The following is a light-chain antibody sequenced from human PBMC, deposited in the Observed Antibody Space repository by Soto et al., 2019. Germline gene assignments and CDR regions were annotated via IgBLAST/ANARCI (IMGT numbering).Light chain of an antibody. CDR3: AAWDDSLNGPF. V-gene: IGLV1-44*01. Sequence: QSVLTQPPSASGTPGQRVTIYRAGSNSNIGSNTVEWYQQVPGKAPKLLISSNNQRPSGVPDRFSGSKSGTSASLAISGLQSEDEAHYYCAAWDDSLNGPFFGTGTKVTVL. CDR1: NSNIGSNT. J-gene: IGLJ1*01. CDR2: SNN.